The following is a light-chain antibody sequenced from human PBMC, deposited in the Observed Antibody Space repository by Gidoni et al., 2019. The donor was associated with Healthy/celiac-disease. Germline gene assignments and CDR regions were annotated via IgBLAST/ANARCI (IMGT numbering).Light chain of an antibody. J-gene: IGKJ5*01. Sequence: EIVLTLSPGTLSLSPGERATLSCRASQSVSSSYLAWYQQKPGQAPRLLIYGASSRATGIPDRFSGSGSGTDFTLTISRLEPEDFAVYYCQQYGSSPPSTFGQGTRLEIK. CDR1: QSVSSSY. CDR2: GAS. CDR3: QQYGSSPPST. V-gene: IGKV3-20*01.